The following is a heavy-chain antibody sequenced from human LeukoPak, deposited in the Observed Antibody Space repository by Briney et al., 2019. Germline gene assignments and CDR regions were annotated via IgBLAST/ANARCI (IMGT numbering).Heavy chain of an antibody. Sequence: GRSLRLSCAASGFTFSSYGMHWVRQAPGKGLEGVAVIWYDGSNKYYADSVKGRFTIPRDNSKNTLYLQINSLRAEDTAVYYCAKVDGGADYMGVWGKGTTVTVSS. J-gene: IGHJ6*03. CDR2: IWYDGSNK. CDR3: AKVDGGADYMGV. V-gene: IGHV3-33*06. D-gene: IGHD4-23*01. CDR1: GFTFSSYG.